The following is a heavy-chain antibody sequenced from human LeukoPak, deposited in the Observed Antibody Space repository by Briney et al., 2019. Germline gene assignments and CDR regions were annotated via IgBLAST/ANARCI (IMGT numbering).Heavy chain of an antibody. CDR1: GFSFSDYW. V-gene: IGHV3-7*01. CDR2: IRKDGSAT. D-gene: IGHD6-13*01. CDR3: ARDPGIAAAGTVGYFDY. Sequence: PGESLRLSCAASGFSFSDYWMTWVRQSPGKGLEWVANIRKDGSATYYVDSVKGRFTISRDNADNSLYLQMNSLRAEDTAVYYCARDPGIAAAGTVGYFDYWGQGTLVTVSS. J-gene: IGHJ4*02.